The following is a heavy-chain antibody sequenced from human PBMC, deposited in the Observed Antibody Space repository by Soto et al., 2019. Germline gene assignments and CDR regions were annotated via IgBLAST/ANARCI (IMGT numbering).Heavy chain of an antibody. CDR3: ARLRPTTGTTDWFDP. Sequence: QVQLQESGPGLVKPWETLSLTCTVSGASISSYYWTWIRQPPGKGLEWIGYISNSGSTYYNPSLKSRVNIRVDTSKNHFSLILTSVTAADTAVYYWARLRPTTGTTDWFDPWGQGTLVTVSS. V-gene: IGHV4-59*08. CDR2: ISNSGST. CDR1: GASISSYY. D-gene: IGHD1-1*01. J-gene: IGHJ5*02.